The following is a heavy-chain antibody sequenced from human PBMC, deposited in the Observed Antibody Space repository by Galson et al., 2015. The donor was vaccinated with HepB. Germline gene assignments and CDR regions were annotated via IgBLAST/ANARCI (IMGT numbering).Heavy chain of an antibody. CDR1: GFTFSDYY. CDR3: ARESRPGARFLEWS. D-gene: IGHD3-3*01. CDR2: ISSSGSTI. Sequence: SLRLSCAASGFTFSDYYMSWIRQAPGKGLEWVSYISSSGSTIYYADSVRGRFTISRDNAKNSLYLQMNSLRAEDTAVYYCARESRPGARFLEWSWGQGTLVTVSS. V-gene: IGHV3-11*01. J-gene: IGHJ5*02.